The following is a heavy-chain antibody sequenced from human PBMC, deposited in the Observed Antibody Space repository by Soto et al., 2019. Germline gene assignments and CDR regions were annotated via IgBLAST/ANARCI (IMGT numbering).Heavy chain of an antibody. CDR2: ISSSGTT. V-gene: IGHV4-59*01. Sequence: QVQLQESGPGLVKPSETLALTCAVSGGSISGYYWAWIRQPPGQGLEWIGYISSSGTTNYTPSLKNRVTISVDTSKNQFSLKLSSLTAADTAVFYCARLSGSSVQGRNYYYYSIDVWGKGTTVTVSS. D-gene: IGHD3-3*01. CDR3: ARLSGSSVQGRNYYYYSIDV. CDR1: GGSISGYY. J-gene: IGHJ6*03.